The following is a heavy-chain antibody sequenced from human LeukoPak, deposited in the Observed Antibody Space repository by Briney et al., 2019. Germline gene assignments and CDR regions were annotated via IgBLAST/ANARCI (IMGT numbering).Heavy chain of an antibody. CDR2: IYYNGST. CDR3: ARVRSYSSSWYSQRFYFDY. Sequence: SGTPSLTCTVSGGSISSYYWSWVRQPPGEGLEWVWVIYYNGSTNYNPSLKSRVTISVDTSKNQFSLKLSSVTAADTAVYYCARVRSYSSSWYSQRFYFDYWGQGTLVTVSS. CDR1: GGSISSYY. J-gene: IGHJ4*02. V-gene: IGHV4-59*01. D-gene: IGHD6-13*01.